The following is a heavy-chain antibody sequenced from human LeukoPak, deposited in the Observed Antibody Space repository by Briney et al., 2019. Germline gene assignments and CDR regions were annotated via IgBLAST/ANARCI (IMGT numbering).Heavy chain of an antibody. D-gene: IGHD2-21*01. CDR1: GGSISSSSYY. CDR3: ARGPRGIRHNYYYYYYMDV. Sequence: SETLSLTCTVSGGSISSSSYYWAWIRQPPGKGLEWIGSIHYSGSTYYNPSLQSRVTISIDTSKNQLSLKLRFVTAADTAVYYCARGPRGIRHNYYYYYYMDVWGKGTTVTVSS. J-gene: IGHJ6*03. CDR2: IHYSGST. V-gene: IGHV4-39*07.